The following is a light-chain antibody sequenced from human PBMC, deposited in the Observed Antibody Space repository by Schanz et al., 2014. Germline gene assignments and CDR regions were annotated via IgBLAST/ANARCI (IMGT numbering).Light chain of an antibody. CDR3: QQHPPIT. Sequence: ESVLTQSPGTVSLSPGERATLSCRASQSVSSSYLAWYQQKPGQAPRLLIYGASNRAAGIPDRFSGSGSGTDFTLSISRLEPEDFAVYYCQQHPPITFGQGTRLDIK. J-gene: IGKJ5*01. CDR2: GAS. V-gene: IGKV3-20*01. CDR1: QSVSSSY.